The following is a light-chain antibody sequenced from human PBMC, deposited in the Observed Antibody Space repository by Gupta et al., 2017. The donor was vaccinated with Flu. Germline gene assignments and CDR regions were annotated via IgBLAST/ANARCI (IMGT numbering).Light chain of an antibody. CDR1: NIGSKS. CDR3: QVWDSSSDHVV. CDR2: DDS. V-gene: IGLV3-21*02. Sequence: SYVLTPPPSVSVAPGQTAKITCGGNNIGSKSVHWYQQKPGQAPVLVVYDDSFRPSGIPERFSGSNSGNTATLTITRVEAGDEADYDCQVWDSSSDHVVFGGGTKLTVL. J-gene: IGLJ2*01.